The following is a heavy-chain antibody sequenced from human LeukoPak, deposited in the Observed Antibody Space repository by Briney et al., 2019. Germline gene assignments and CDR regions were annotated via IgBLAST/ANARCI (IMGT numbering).Heavy chain of an antibody. Sequence: GGSLRLSCAASGFTFDDYAMHWVRQAPGKGLEWVSLISGDGGSTYYGDSVKGRFTISRDNSKNSLYLQMNSLGTEDTALYYCAKDSSGYCYVFQHWGQGTLVTVSS. D-gene: IGHD3-22*01. V-gene: IGHV3-43*02. CDR1: GFTFDDYA. CDR3: AKDSSGYCYVFQH. CDR2: ISGDGGST. J-gene: IGHJ1*01.